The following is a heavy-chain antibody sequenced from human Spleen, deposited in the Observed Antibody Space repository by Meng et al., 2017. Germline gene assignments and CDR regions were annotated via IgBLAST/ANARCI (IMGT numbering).Heavy chain of an antibody. CDR1: GFTFNTYA. CDR3: AKDRSAMVDY. V-gene: IGHV3-23*01. J-gene: IGHJ4*02. Sequence: GESLKISCAASGFTFNTYAMSWVRQAPGKGLEWVSAISGAGGSTYYADSVKGRFTSSRDNFKNTVYLQMNSLRAEDTAVYYCAKDRSAMVDYWGQGTLVTVSS. CDR2: ISGAGGST. D-gene: IGHD5-18*01.